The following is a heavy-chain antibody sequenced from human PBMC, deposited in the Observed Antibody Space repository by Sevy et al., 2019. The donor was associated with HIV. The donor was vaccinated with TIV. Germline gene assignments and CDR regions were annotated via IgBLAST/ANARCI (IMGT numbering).Heavy chain of an antibody. D-gene: IGHD3-3*01. CDR2: INPKSGAT. V-gene: IGHV1-2*02. CDR3: ARESYDFWTGPVDYDYGMDV. J-gene: IGHJ6*02. Sequence: ASVKVSCKASGYTFTDTGYYVHWVRQAPGQGLEWMGWINPKSGATNCAQKFQGRVTMTRDTSVSTANMELSRLRSDDTAVYYCARESYDFWTGPVDYDYGMDVWGQGTTVTVSS. CDR1: GYTFTDTGYY.